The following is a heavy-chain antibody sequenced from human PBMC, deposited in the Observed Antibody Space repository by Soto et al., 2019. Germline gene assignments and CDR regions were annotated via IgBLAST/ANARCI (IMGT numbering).Heavy chain of an antibody. Sequence: PGGSLRLSCAASGFTFSSYGMHWVRQAPGKGLEWVAVISYDGSNKYYADSVKGRFTISRDNSKNTLYLQMNSLRAEDTAVYYCAPQDCSGGSCYGRYVPYWGQGILVTVSS. CDR1: GFTFSSYG. CDR2: ISYDGSNK. J-gene: IGHJ4*02. CDR3: APQDCSGGSCYGRYVPY. D-gene: IGHD2-15*01. V-gene: IGHV3-30*03.